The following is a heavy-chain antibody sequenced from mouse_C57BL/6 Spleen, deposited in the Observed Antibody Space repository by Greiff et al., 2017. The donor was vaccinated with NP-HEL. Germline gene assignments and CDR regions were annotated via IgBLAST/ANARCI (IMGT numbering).Heavy chain of an antibody. V-gene: IGHV1-4*01. CDR3: ARWAGCSPYCAMDY. D-gene: IGHD1-1*01. CDR2: INPSSGYT. J-gene: IGHJ4*01. Sequence: QVQLKQSGAELARPGASVKMSCKASGYTFTSYTMHWVKQRPGQGLEWIGYINPSSGYTKYNQKFKDKATLTADKSSSTAFMQLTSLTSADSAVYYCARWAGCSPYCAMDYWGQGTSVTVSS. CDR1: GYTFTSYT.